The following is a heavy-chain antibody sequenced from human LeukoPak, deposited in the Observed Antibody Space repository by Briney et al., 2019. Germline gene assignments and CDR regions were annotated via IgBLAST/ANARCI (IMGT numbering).Heavy chain of an antibody. CDR2: ISSDGRCT. D-gene: IGHD1-26*01. CDR1: GLTFSNYW. V-gene: IGHV3-74*01. J-gene: IGHJ4*02. CDR3: ARGRSGTYYDY. Sequence: GGPLRLSCAASGLTFSNYWAYWVRQGPGKGLVWVSRISSDGRCTNYADSVKGRFTISRDNAKTTLFLQVNSLRADDTAVYYCARGRSGTYYDYWGQGTLVT.